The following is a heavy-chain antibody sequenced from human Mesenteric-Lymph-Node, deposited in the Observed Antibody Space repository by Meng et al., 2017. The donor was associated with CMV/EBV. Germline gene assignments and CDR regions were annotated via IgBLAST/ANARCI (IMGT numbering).Heavy chain of an antibody. CDR2: IYYREGT. Sequence: SETLSLTCTVSGGSIYSGDYFWTWIRQPPGKGLEWIGYIYYREGTYYNSSLKSRLTMSLDTSKNQFSLKLSSVTAADTAVYYCARGGLAFCGGDCYRGIDPWGQGTLVTVSS. CDR1: GGSIYSGDYF. V-gene: IGHV4-30-4*08. D-gene: IGHD2-21*01. J-gene: IGHJ5*02. CDR3: ARGGLAFCGGDCYRGIDP.